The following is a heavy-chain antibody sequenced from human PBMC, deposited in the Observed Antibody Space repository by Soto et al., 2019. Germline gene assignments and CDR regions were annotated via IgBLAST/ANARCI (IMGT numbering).Heavy chain of an antibody. D-gene: IGHD1-1*01. J-gene: IGHJ4*02. CDR1: RGSISSGDYY. V-gene: IGHV4-39*01. CDR3: ARRITGSSNFGD. Sequence: SETLSLTCTVSRGSISSGDYYWSWIRQPPGKGLEWIGNVYYGGSTSYSPSLKSRVTISVDTSKDQFSLKLTSVTAADTAVYYCARRITGSSNFGDWGPGTLVTVSS. CDR2: VYYGGST.